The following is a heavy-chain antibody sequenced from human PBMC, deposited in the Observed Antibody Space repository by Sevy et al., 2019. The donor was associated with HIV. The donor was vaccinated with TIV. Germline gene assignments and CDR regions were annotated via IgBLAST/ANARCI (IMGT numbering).Heavy chain of an antibody. V-gene: IGHV1-69*13. CDR3: ASTSEYYYGSGSYYNVYFDY. CDR1: GGTFSSYA. Sequence: ASVKVSCKASGGTFSSYAISWVRQAPGQGLEWMGRIIPIFGTANYAQKFQGRVTITADESTSTAYMELSSLRSEDTAVYYCASTSEYYYGSGSYYNVYFDYWGQGTLVTVSS. CDR2: IIPIFGTA. J-gene: IGHJ4*02. D-gene: IGHD3-10*01.